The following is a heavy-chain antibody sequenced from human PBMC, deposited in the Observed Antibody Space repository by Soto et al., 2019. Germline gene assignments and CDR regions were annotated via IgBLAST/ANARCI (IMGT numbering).Heavy chain of an antibody. D-gene: IGHD4-17*01. Sequence: EVQLLESGGGLVQPGGSLRLSCAASGFTFNTYAMSWVRQAPGEGLEWVSGIGGGTGATYNADSVKGRFIISRDNSKNTLYRQMNNLRVEDTAVYYCAKNAMSTVTRRGQYFDSWGQGTLVTVSS. CDR2: IGGGTGAT. CDR1: GFTFNTYA. V-gene: IGHV3-23*01. CDR3: AKNAMSTVTRRGQYFDS. J-gene: IGHJ4*02.